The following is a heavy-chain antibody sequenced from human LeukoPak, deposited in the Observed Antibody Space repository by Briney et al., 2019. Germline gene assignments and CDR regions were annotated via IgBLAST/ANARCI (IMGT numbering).Heavy chain of an antibody. CDR3: ARTATTVVISTALDY. Sequence: ASVKVSCKASGGTFSSYAISWVRQAPGQGLEWMGGIIPIFGTANYAQKFQGRVTITADKSTSTAYMELSTLRSEDTAVYYCARTATTVVISTALDYWGQGTLVTVSS. V-gene: IGHV1-69*06. CDR1: GGTFSSYA. J-gene: IGHJ4*02. CDR2: IIPIFGTA. D-gene: IGHD4-23*01.